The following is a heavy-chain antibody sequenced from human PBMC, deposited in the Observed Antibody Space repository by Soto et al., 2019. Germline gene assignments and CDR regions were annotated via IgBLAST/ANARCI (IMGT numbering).Heavy chain of an antibody. CDR1: GYTFTSDG. Sequence: ASVKVSCKASGYTFTSDGISWVRQAPGQGLEWMGIINPSGGSTSYAQKFQGRVTMTRDTSTSTVYMELSSLRSEDTAVYYCARDVAGSSRTPDYYFDYWGQGTLVTVSS. V-gene: IGHV1-46*01. D-gene: IGHD3-10*01. CDR2: INPSGGST. J-gene: IGHJ4*02. CDR3: ARDVAGSSRTPDYYFDY.